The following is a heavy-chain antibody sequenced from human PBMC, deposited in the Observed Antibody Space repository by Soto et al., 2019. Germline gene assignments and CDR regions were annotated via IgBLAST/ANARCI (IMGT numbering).Heavy chain of an antibody. Sequence: QVQLQESGPGLVKPSQTLSLTCTVSGGSISSGGYYWSWIRQHPGKDLEWIGYIYYSGSTYYNPSLKSRVTISVDTSKNQFSLKLSSVTAADTAVYYCAREIHNYGDYHWYFDLWGRGTLVTVSS. V-gene: IGHV4-31*03. D-gene: IGHD4-17*01. CDR2: IYYSGST. J-gene: IGHJ2*01. CDR3: AREIHNYGDYHWYFDL. CDR1: GGSISSGGYY.